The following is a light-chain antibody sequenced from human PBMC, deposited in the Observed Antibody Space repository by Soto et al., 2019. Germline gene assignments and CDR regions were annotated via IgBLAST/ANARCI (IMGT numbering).Light chain of an antibody. V-gene: IGLV1-47*01. CDR1: SSNIGSNY. CDR3: AAWDDSLSGVV. J-gene: IGLJ2*01. Sequence: QSVLTKPPSASGTPGQRVTISCSGSSSNIGSNYVYWYQQLPGTAPKLLIYRNNQRPSGVPDRFSGSKSGTSASLAISGLRSEDEADYDCAAWDDSLSGVVFGGGTKLTVL. CDR2: RNN.